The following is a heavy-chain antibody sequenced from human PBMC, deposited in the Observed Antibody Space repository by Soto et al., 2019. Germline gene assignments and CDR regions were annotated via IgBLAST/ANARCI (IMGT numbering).Heavy chain of an antibody. CDR2: MNPNSGNT. Sequence: ASVKVSCKASGYTFTSYDINWVRQATGQGLEWMGWMNPNSGNTGYAQKFQGRVTTSKNQFSLKLSSVTAADTAVYYCARPSSTARPFEYWGHGTLVTVSS. J-gene: IGHJ4*01. V-gene: IGHV1-8*01. CDR3: ARPSSTARPFEY. D-gene: IGHD6-6*01. CDR1: GYTFTSYD.